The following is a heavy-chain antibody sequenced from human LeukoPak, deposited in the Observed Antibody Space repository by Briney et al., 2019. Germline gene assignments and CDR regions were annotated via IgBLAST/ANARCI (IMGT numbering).Heavy chain of an antibody. CDR2: IYTSGST. CDR3: VRVVTTVTPVGYYYYYMDV. Sequence: SETLSLTCTVSGDSISSYYWSWIRQPAGKGLEWLGRIYTSGSTNYNPSLKSRVTMSVDTSKNQFSLKLSSVTAADTAVYYCVRVVTTVTPVGYYYYYMDVGGKGTTVTVSS. D-gene: IGHD4-11*01. J-gene: IGHJ6*03. CDR1: GDSISSYY. V-gene: IGHV4-4*07.